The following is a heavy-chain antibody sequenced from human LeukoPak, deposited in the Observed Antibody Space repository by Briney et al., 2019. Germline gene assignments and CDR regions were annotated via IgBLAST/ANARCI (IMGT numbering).Heavy chain of an antibody. D-gene: IGHD3-16*01. Sequence: SETLSLTCAVYGGSFSGYYWSWIRQPPGKGLEWIGEINHSGSTNYNPSLKSRVTISVDTSKNQFSLNLSSVTAADTAVYSCARDGGTGYFDYWGQGTLVTVSS. CDR3: ARDGGTGYFDY. CDR1: GGSFSGYY. V-gene: IGHV4-34*01. J-gene: IGHJ4*02. CDR2: INHSGST.